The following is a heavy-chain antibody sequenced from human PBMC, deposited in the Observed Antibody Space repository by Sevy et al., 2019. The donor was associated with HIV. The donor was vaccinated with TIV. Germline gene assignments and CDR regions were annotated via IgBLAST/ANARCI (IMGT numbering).Heavy chain of an antibody. D-gene: IGHD3-10*01. J-gene: IGHJ4*02. CDR1: GCTFSSYA. CDR3: ANSGELLFLY. Sequence: GGLRLSCAASGCTFSSYAMSWVRQAPGKGLEWVSAISGSGGSTYYADSVKGRFTISRDNSKNTLYLQMNSLRAEDTAVYYCANSGELLFLYWGQGTLVTVSS. CDR2: ISGSGGST. V-gene: IGHV3-23*01.